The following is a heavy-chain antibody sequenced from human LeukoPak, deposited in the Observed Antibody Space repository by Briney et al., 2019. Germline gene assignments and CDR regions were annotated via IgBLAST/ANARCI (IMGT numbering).Heavy chain of an antibody. Sequence: SETLSLTCTVSGGSISSSTYSWGWIRQHPGKGLEWIGYIYYSGSTYYNPSLKSRVTISVDTSKNQFSLKLSSVTAADTAVYYCARDRSGSYPLNWFDPWGQGTLVTVSS. J-gene: IGHJ5*02. CDR2: IYYSGST. D-gene: IGHD3-10*01. CDR1: GGSISSSTYS. CDR3: ARDRSGSYPLNWFDP. V-gene: IGHV4-31*03.